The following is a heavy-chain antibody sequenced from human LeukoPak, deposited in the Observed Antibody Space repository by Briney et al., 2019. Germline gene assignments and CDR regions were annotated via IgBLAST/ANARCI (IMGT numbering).Heavy chain of an antibody. V-gene: IGHV4-39*01. CDR3: ARHRTQFHISTGYRQGTDFDY. J-gene: IGHJ4*02. CDR1: SDFLSNIYYY. Sequence: SETLSLTCTVSSDFLSNIYYYWGRILQPRGNGLEWISITYYSRGTYYNPSLKSRVTISVDTAKTPFSVNLCTLTAPDTFLFFCARHRTQFHISTGYRQGTDFDYWGQGTLVTVSS. CDR2: TYYSRGT. D-gene: IGHD3-9*01.